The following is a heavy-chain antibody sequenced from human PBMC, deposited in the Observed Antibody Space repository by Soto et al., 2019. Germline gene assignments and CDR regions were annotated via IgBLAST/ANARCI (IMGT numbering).Heavy chain of an antibody. CDR2: TYPSGTT. CDR3: AREVNSSPARGPNWFDP. D-gene: IGHD6-13*01. J-gene: IGHJ5*02. CDR1: GDSINNSHW. Sequence: QVQLQESGPGLVQPSGTLSLTCAVSGDSINNSHWWSWVRQTPGKGLEWIGETYPSGTTNYNPSLKTRVTISVDQAKNQFSVKMSSVTAAHTAVYYCAREVNSSPARGPNWFDPWGQGTLVTVSS. V-gene: IGHV4-4*02.